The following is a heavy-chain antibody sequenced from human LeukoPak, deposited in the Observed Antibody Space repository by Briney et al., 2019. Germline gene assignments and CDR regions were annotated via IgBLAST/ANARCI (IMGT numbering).Heavy chain of an antibody. J-gene: IGHJ5*02. D-gene: IGHD1-26*01. Sequence: SETLSLTCTVSGGSISSYYWSWIRQPPGKGLEWIAYIYNSEYTNYNPSLSSRASISVDTSKNLCSLRLSSVTAADTAVYYCARHAIYSGGYSFWFDPWGLGTLVTVSS. CDR1: GGSISSYY. CDR2: IYNSEYT. V-gene: IGHV4-59*08. CDR3: ARHAIYSGGYSFWFDP.